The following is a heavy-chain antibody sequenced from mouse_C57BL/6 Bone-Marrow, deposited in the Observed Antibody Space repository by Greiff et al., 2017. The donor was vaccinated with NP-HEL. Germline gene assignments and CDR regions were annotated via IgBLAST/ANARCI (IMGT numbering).Heavy chain of an antibody. CDR2: IRSKSNNYAT. CDR3: VRQSHYYAMDY. J-gene: IGHJ4*01. Sequence: EVQLMESGGGLVQPKGSLKLSCAASGFSFNTYAMNWVRQAPGKGLEWVARIRSKSNNYATYYADSVKDRFTISRDDSESMLYLQMNNLKTEDTAMYYCVRQSHYYAMDYWGQGTSVTVSS. CDR1: GFSFNTYA. V-gene: IGHV10-1*01.